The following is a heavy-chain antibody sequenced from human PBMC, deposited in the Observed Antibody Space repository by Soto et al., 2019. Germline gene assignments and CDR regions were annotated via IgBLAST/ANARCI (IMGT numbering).Heavy chain of an antibody. CDR2: FDPGDGET. Sequence: GASVKVSCKVSGYTLTELSMHWVRQAPGKGLEWMGGFDPGDGETIYAQKFQGRVTMTEDTSTDTAYMELSSLRSEDTAVYYCATVSISIPRVRGDIDYWCQGTLVTGSS. V-gene: IGHV1-24*01. CDR3: ATVSISIPRVRGDIDY. CDR1: GYTLTELS. D-gene: IGHD3-10*01. J-gene: IGHJ4*02.